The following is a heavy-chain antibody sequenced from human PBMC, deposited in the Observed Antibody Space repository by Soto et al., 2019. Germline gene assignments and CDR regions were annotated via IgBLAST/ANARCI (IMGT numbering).Heavy chain of an antibody. CDR3: ATENIYYDSSGYYDAFDI. V-gene: IGHV3-48*02. D-gene: IGHD3-22*01. Sequence: GGSLRLSCAASGFTFSSYSMNWVRQAPGKGLEWVSYISSSSSTIYYADSVKGRFTISRDNAKNSLYLQMNSLRDEDTAVYYCATENIYYDSSGYYDAFDIWGQGTMVTVSS. J-gene: IGHJ3*02. CDR1: GFTFSSYS. CDR2: ISSSSSTI.